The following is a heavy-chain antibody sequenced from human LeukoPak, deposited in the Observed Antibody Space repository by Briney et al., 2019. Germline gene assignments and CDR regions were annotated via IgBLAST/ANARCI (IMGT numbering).Heavy chain of an antibody. Sequence: SETLSLTCTVSGGSISSYYWSWIRHPPGKGLEWIGYIYYSGSTNYNPSLKSRVTISVDTSKNQFSLKLSSVTAADTAVYYCARAPGYCSSTSCYHTANWFDPWGQGTLVTVSS. CDR3: ARAPGYCSSTSCYHTANWFDP. V-gene: IGHV4-59*01. D-gene: IGHD2-2*01. CDR1: GGSISSYY. CDR2: IYYSGST. J-gene: IGHJ5*02.